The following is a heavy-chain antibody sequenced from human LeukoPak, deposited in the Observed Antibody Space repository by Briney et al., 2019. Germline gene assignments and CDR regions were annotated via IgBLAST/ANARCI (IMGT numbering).Heavy chain of an antibody. CDR2: IWYDGSNK. J-gene: IGHJ6*02. CDR3: ARDREYCSSTSCQYSYGMDV. D-gene: IGHD2-2*01. Sequence: AGGSLRHSCAASGFTFSRYGMHGVRQAPGKGVEGVAGIWYDGSNKYYADSVKGRFTISRDNSKNTLYLQMNSLRPEDTAVYYCARDREYCSSTSCQYSYGMDVWGQGTTVTVSS. CDR1: GFTFSRYG. V-gene: IGHV3-33*08.